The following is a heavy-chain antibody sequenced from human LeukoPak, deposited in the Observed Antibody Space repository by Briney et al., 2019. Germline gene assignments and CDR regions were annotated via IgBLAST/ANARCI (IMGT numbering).Heavy chain of an antibody. CDR1: GFTFSTYN. V-gene: IGHV3-23*01. CDR2: VGGTDGRT. J-gene: IGHJ4*02. Sequence: QPGGSLSLSCAASGFTFSTYNMTWVRQAPGKGLEWVSAVGGTDGRTYYAAFVKGRFTISRDNSKNTLYLQMNSLRAEDTAIYYCAKDGSYYFDYWGQGTLVTVSS. CDR3: AKDGSYYFDY.